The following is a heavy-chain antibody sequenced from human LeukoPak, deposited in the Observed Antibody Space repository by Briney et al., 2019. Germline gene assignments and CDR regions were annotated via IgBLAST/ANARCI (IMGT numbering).Heavy chain of an antibody. CDR3: AKDCNGGNCYIDY. Sequence: GGSLRLSCAASGLTFTNYAMSWARQAPGEGLGWVSGMSGWGVSTYYADSVKGRFTISSDNSKNTLYLQMNSLRAEDTAIYYCAKDCNGGNCYIDYWGQGTLVTVAS. D-gene: IGHD2-15*01. CDR2: MSGWGVST. V-gene: IGHV3-23*01. J-gene: IGHJ4*02. CDR1: GLTFTNYA.